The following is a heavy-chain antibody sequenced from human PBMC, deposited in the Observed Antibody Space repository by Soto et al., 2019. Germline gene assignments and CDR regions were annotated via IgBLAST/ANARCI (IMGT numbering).Heavy chain of an antibody. D-gene: IGHD3-9*01. CDR2: IIPIFGTA. Sequence: SVKVSCKASGGTFSSNAISWVRQAPGQGLEWMGGIIPIFGTANYAQKFQGRVTITADKSTSTAYMELSSLRSEDTAVYYCARSFRYFDWLFDPWGQGTLVTVSS. CDR3: ARSFRYFDWLFDP. J-gene: IGHJ5*02. CDR1: GGTFSSNA. V-gene: IGHV1-69*06.